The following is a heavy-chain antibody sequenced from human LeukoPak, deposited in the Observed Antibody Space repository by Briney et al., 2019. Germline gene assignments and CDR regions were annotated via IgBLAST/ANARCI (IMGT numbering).Heavy chain of an antibody. D-gene: IGHD4-23*01. J-gene: IGHJ4*02. CDR3: ARALPRNYGGNSGKGGGY. CDR2: INHSGST. V-gene: IGHV4-34*01. Sequence: SETLSLTCAVYGRSFSGYYWSWIRQPPGKGLEWIGEINHSGSTNYNPSLKSRVTISVDTSKNQFSLKLSSVTAADTAVYYCARALPRNYGGNSGKGGGYWGQGTLVTVSS. CDR1: GRSFSGYY.